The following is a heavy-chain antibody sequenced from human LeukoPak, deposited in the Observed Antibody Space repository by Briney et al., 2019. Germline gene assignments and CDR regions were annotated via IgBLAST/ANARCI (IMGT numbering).Heavy chain of an antibody. J-gene: IGHJ1*01. D-gene: IGHD3-22*01. CDR1: GFTFSGYW. CDR3: ARAPSEIGGYYPEYFRH. CDR2: IKSDGST. Sequence: GGSLRLSCAASGFTFSGYWMHWVRQAPGKGLVWGSRIKSDGSTNYADSVKGRFTISRDNAKNTVSLQMNGLRAEDTGVYYCARAPSEIGGYYPEYFRHWGQGTLVTVSS. V-gene: IGHV3-74*01.